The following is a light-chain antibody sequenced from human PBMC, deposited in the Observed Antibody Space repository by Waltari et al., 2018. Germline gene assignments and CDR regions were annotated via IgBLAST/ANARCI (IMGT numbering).Light chain of an antibody. CDR2: RNS. V-gene: IGLV1-47*01. Sequence: QSVLTQPPSASGTPGQSVTIPCSGSSSNIGSNYVYWYQQLPGTAPQLLIYRNSQRRSGVPDRFSGSRSGTSASLAISGLRSEDEADYYCATWDDRLSGPWVFGGGTKLTVL. J-gene: IGLJ3*02. CDR1: SSNIGSNY. CDR3: ATWDDRLSGPWV.